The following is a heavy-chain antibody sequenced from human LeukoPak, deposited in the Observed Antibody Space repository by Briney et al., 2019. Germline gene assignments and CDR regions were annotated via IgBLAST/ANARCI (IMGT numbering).Heavy chain of an antibody. CDR3: ARARYGSGGHFFDF. V-gene: IGHV3-30*03. J-gene: IGHJ4*02. CDR2: ISYDGRNK. CDR1: RFTFSSYG. Sequence: GGSLRLSCAASRFTFSSYGMHWVRQAPGKGLEWVAVISYDGRNKNYADSVEGRFTISRDNSKNTLYLQMNSLRVEDTAVYYCARARYGSGGHFFDFWGQGALVTVSS. D-gene: IGHD3-10*01.